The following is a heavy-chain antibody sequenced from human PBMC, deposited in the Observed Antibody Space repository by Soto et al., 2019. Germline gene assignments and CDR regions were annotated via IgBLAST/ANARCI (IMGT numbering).Heavy chain of an antibody. CDR3: ARSARVVTRDAFDI. D-gene: IGHD2-21*02. CDR2: IASDGTTK. CDR1: GFNFGTYA. V-gene: IGHV3-30-3*01. J-gene: IGHJ3*02. Sequence: QVQLVESGGGVVQPGRSLRLSCAASGFNFGTYALHWVRQAPGKGLQWVAVIASDGTTKYKTDSVRGRITISRDNSNSTLFLQMNSLRPEDTAVYFCARSARVVTRDAFDIWGQGTLVTVS.